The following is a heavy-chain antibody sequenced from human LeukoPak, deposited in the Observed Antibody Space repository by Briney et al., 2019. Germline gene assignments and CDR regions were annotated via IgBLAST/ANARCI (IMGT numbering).Heavy chain of an antibody. J-gene: IGHJ4*02. D-gene: IGHD1-26*01. V-gene: IGHV3-23*01. CDR1: GFTFSSYA. Sequence: GSLRLSCAASGFTFSSYAMSWVRQAPGKGLEWFSAISGSGGSTYYADSVKGRFTTSRDNSKNTLYLQMNSLRAEDTTVYYCAREEWELLPYFDYWGQGTLVTVSS. CDR2: ISGSGGST. CDR3: AREEWELLPYFDY.